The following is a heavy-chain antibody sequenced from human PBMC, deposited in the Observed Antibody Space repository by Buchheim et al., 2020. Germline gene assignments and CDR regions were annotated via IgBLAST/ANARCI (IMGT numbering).Heavy chain of an antibody. J-gene: IGHJ4*02. Sequence: VQLVQSGAEVKKPGSSVKVSCKASGGTFSSYAISWVRQAPGQGLEWMGGIIPTYGTANYAQRFLGRVTITADEAPSTAHMELSSLTSEDTAVYYCARDVYTKYIGYWGQGTL. D-gene: IGHD5/OR15-5a*01. V-gene: IGHV1-69*01. CDR3: ARDVYTKYIGY. CDR2: IIPTYGTA. CDR1: GGTFSSYA.